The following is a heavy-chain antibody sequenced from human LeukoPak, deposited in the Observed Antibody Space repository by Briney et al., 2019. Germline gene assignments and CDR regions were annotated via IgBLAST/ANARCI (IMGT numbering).Heavy chain of an antibody. J-gene: IGHJ4*02. CDR1: GYTFTGYY. CDR2: INPNSGGT. V-gene: IGHV1-2*02. D-gene: IGHD4-17*01. Sequence: ASVKVSCKASGYTFTGYYMHWVRQAPGQGLEWRGWINPNSGGTNYAQKFQGRVTTTRDTSISTAYMELSRLRSDDTAVYYCARDTVTTSGYYFDYWGQGTLVTVSS. CDR3: ARDTVTTSGYYFDY.